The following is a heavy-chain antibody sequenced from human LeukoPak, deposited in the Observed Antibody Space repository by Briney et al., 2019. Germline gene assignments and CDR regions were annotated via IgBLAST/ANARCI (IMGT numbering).Heavy chain of an antibody. V-gene: IGHV3-48*01. Sequence: PGGSLRLSCAASGFTFSSYTMSWVRQAPGKGLEWVSYISSSSGTIYYADAVKGRFTISRDNAKNSLYLEMNSLRAEDTAVYYCAHGTVYQLDYWGQGTLVTVSS. CDR2: ISSSSGTI. CDR1: GFTFSSYT. J-gene: IGHJ4*02. CDR3: AHGTVYQLDY. D-gene: IGHD2-2*01.